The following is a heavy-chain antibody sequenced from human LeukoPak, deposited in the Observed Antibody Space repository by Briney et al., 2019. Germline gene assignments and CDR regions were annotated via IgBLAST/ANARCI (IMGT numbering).Heavy chain of an antibody. J-gene: IGHJ4*02. V-gene: IGHV3-66*01. Sequence: GGSLRLSCAASGFTFSSYSMNWVRQAPGKGLEWVSVIYSGGSTYYADSVKGRFTISRDNSKNTLYLQMNSLRAEDTAVYYCASTYYYDSSGYSTDYWGQGTLVTVSS. D-gene: IGHD3-22*01. CDR3: ASTYYYDSSGYSTDY. CDR1: GFTFSSYS. CDR2: IYSGGST.